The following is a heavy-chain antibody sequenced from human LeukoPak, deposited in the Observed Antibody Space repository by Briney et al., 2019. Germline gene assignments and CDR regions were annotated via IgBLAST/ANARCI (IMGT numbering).Heavy chain of an antibody. CDR3: AREGGAPGHTNEFDY. J-gene: IGHJ4*02. CDR2: ITFTGNT. CDR1: GDSISSGDYS. Sequence: PSETLSLTCAVSGDSISSGDYSWSWIRQTPGKGLEWIGHITFTGNTNYNPSLKSRVTISLGTSNNQFSLELKAVTAADTAVYYCAREGGAPGHTNEFDYWGQGILVTVSS. V-gene: IGHV4-61*08. D-gene: IGHD1-1*01.